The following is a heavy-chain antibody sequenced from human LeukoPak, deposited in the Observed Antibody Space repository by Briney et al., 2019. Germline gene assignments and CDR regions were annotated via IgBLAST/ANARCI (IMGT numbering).Heavy chain of an antibody. J-gene: IGHJ5*02. CDR1: GYTFTSYY. CDR2: INPSGGST. V-gene: IGHV1-46*01. D-gene: IGHD3-10*01. Sequence: ASVKVSCKASGYTFTSYYMHWVRQAPGQGLEWMGIINPSGGSTSYAQKFQGRVTMTRDTSTSTVYMELSSLRSEDTAVFYCARDWVTYYGSGEVNWFAPWGQGTPVTVSS. CDR3: ARDWVTYYGSGEVNWFAP.